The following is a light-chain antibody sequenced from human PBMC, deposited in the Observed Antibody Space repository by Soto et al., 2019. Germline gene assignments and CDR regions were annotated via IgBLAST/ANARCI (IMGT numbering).Light chain of an antibody. CDR1: SSNIGAGYD. J-gene: IGLJ6*01. V-gene: IGLV1-40*01. CDR2: ANN. Sequence: QSVLTQPPSVSGAPGQRVTISCTGSSSNIGAGYDVHWYQQFPGTAPKLLIYANNTRPSGVPDRFSASKSGTSASLAITGLQADDEADYYCQSYDTHRRGVFGNGTQLTVL. CDR3: QSYDTHRRGV.